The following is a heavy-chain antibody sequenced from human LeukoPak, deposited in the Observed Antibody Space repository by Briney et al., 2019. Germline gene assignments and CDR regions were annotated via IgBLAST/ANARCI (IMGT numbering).Heavy chain of an antibody. CDR1: GGTFSSYA. CDR2: IIPIFGTA. CDR3: ARARSPNYDFWSGYHYYYGMDV. V-gene: IGHV1-69*13. Sequence: GASVKVSCKASGGTFSSYAISWVRQAPGQGLEWMGGIIPIFGTANYAQKFQGRVTITADESTRTAYMELSSLRSEDTAVYYCARARSPNYDFWSGYHYYYGMDVWGQGTTVTVSS. J-gene: IGHJ6*02. D-gene: IGHD3-3*01.